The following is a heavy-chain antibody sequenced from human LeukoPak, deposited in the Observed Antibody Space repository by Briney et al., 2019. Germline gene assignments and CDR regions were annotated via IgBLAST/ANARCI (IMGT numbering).Heavy chain of an antibody. CDR3: AQNQWEFPA. Sequence: PGGSLRLSCAASGFTFTTYALTWVRQAPGKGLEWVSTITGSDDSTYYADSVQGRFIISRDNSKNTLYLQMNSLRVEDTAAYFCAQNQWEFPAWGQGTLVTVSS. D-gene: IGHD1-26*01. J-gene: IGHJ5*02. CDR2: ITGSDDST. V-gene: IGHV3-23*01. CDR1: GFTFTTYA.